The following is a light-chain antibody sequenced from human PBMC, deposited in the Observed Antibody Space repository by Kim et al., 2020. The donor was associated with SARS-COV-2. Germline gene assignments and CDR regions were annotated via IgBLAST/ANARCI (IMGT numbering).Light chain of an antibody. CDR1: QSVSSSY. CDR2: GAS. Sequence: EIVLTQSPGTLSLPPGERATLSCRASQSVSSSYLAWYQQKPGQAPRLLIYGASSRATGMPDRFSGSGSGTDFTLTISRLEPEDFAVYYCQQYGSSPPITFGQGTRLEIK. J-gene: IGKJ5*01. V-gene: IGKV3-20*01. CDR3: QQYGSSPPIT.